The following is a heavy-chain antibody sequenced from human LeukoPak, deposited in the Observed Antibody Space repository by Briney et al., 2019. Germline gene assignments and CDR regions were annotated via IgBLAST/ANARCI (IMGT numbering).Heavy chain of an antibody. V-gene: IGHV1-46*01. CDR3: ARVGRVLRYFDWSPDFDY. D-gene: IGHD3-9*01. Sequence: ASVKVSCKASGYTFTSYYMHWVRQAPGHGLEWMGIINPSGGSTSYAQKFQGRVTMTRDTSTSTVYMELSSLRSEDTAVYYCARVGRVLRYFDWSPDFDYWGQGTLVTVSS. CDR1: GYTFTSYY. J-gene: IGHJ4*02. CDR2: INPSGGST.